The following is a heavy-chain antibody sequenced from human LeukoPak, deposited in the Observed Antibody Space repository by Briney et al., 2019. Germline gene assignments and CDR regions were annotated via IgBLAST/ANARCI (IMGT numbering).Heavy chain of an antibody. CDR3: ARHFAAPGSADD. V-gene: IGHV4-39*01. Sequence: SETLSLTCTVSGGSISSTSYYWGWIRQPPGKGLEWIGSIYYSGSTYYNPSLKSRVTISVDTSKNQFSLKLNSLTAADTAVYYCARHFAAPGSADDWGQGTLVTVSS. D-gene: IGHD3-10*01. CDR1: GGSISSTSYY. CDR2: IYYSGST. J-gene: IGHJ4*02.